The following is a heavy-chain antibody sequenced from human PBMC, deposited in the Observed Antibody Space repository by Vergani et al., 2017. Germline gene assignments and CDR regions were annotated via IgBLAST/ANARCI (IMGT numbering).Heavy chain of an antibody. D-gene: IGHD3-3*01. Sequence: QVQLQQWGAGLLKPSETLSLTCAVYGGSISSYYWSWIRQPPGKGLEWIGYIYTSGSTNYNPSLKSRVTISVDTSKNQFSLKLSSVTAADTAVYYCARHQSLWSGYYTDYYGMDVWGQGTTVTVSS. CDR1: GGSISSYY. CDR2: IYTSGST. V-gene: IGHV4-4*09. CDR3: ARHQSLWSGYYTDYYGMDV. J-gene: IGHJ6*02.